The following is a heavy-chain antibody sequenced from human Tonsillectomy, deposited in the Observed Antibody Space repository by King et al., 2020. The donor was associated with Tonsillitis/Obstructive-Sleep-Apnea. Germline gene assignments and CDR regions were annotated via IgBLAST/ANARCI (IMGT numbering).Heavy chain of an antibody. D-gene: IGHD3-22*01. J-gene: IGHJ4*02. Sequence: QLQESGPGLVKPSETLSLTCTVSGGSISSSSYYWGWIRQPPGKGLEWIGSIYYSGSTYYNPSLKSRVTISVDTSKNQFSLKLSSVTAADTAVYYCARGYGSSGYYYDYFDYWGQGTLVTVSS. CDR1: GGSISSSSYY. CDR3: ARGYGSSGYYYDYFDY. CDR2: IYYSGST. V-gene: IGHV4-39*01.